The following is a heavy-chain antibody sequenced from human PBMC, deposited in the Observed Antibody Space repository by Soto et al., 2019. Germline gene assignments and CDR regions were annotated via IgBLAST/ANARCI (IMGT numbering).Heavy chain of an antibody. V-gene: IGHV4-59*01. CDR2: IYYSGST. Sequence: SETLSLTCTVSGGSISSYYWSWIRQPPGKGLEWIGYIYYSGSTNYNPSLKSRVTISVDTSKNQFSLKLSSVTAADTAVYYCASLSETSKYSSSSPFDYWGQGTLVTVSS. CDR3: ASLSETSKYSSSSPFDY. D-gene: IGHD6-6*01. J-gene: IGHJ4*02. CDR1: GGSISSYY.